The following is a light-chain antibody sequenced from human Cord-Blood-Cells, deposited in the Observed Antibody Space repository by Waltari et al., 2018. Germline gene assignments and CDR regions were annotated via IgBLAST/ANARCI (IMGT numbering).Light chain of an antibody. CDR1: QSVSSY. CDR2: DAS. V-gene: IGKV3-11*01. J-gene: IGKJ3*01. CDR3: QQRSNFT. Sequence: EIVLTQSPATLSLSPGERATLSCRASQSVSSYLAWYQQKPGQAPRLLIYDASNRATGIPARFSGNGSGTDFTLTISSLEPEDFAVYYCQQRSNFTFGPGTKVDIK.